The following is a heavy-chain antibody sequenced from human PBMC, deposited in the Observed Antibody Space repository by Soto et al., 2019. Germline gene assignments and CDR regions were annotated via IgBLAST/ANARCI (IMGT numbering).Heavy chain of an antibody. J-gene: IGHJ4*02. D-gene: IGHD3-10*01. V-gene: IGHV1-69*01. CDR2: IIPIFGTP. Sequence: QVQLVPSGAEVKKPGSSVKVSCKASGGIFSTYAISWLRQAPGQGLEWMGGIIPIFGTPNYAQKFQGRVTITADESTSTAYMELSRLRSDDTAVYYCARDRDDYGSGNYYNRIDFWGQGTLVTVSS. CDR1: GGIFSTYA. CDR3: ARDRDDYGSGNYYNRIDF.